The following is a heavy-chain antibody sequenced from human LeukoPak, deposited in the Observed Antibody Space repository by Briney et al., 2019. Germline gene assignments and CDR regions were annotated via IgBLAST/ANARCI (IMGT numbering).Heavy chain of an antibody. Sequence: SVKVSCKASGGTCSSYAISWVRQAPGQGLEWMGGIIPIFGTANYAQKFQGRVTITADESTSTAYMELSSLRSEDTAVYYCATRYCSSTSCRNNWFDPWGQGTLVTVSS. CDR2: IIPIFGTA. J-gene: IGHJ5*02. CDR3: ATRYCSSTSCRNNWFDP. V-gene: IGHV1-69*01. CDR1: GGTCSSYA. D-gene: IGHD2-2*01.